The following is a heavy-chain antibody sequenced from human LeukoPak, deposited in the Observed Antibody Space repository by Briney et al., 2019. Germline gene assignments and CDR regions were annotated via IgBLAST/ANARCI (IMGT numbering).Heavy chain of an antibody. CDR2: IYSDGRT. J-gene: IGHJ5*01. CDR1: GFTVSSNY. V-gene: IGHV3-53*01. D-gene: IGHD6-13*01. Sequence: GGSLRLSCAASGFTVSSNYMSWVRQAPGKGLEWVSVIYSDGRTSYADSVKGRFTISRDNSKNTLYLQMNSLRAEDTAVYYCAKDPIPGRIAAAGTGWFDYWGQGTLVTVSS. CDR3: AKDPIPGRIAAAGTGWFDY.